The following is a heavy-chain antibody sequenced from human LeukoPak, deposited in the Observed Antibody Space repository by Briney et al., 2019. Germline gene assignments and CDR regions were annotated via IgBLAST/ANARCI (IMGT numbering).Heavy chain of an antibody. CDR3: ARGPSSGSYFGDTKFDY. Sequence: GGSLRLSCAASGFTFSSYAMHWVRQAPGKGLEYVSAISSNGGSTYYANSVKGRFTISRDNPKNTLYLQMGSLRAEDMAVYYCARGPSSGSYFGDTKFDYWGQGTLVTVSS. V-gene: IGHV3-64*01. D-gene: IGHD1-26*01. CDR2: ISSNGGST. J-gene: IGHJ4*02. CDR1: GFTFSSYA.